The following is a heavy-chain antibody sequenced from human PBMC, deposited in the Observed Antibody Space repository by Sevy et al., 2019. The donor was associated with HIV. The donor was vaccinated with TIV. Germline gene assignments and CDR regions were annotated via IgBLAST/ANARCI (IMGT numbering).Heavy chain of an antibody. V-gene: IGHV3-23*01. CDR3: AKAKDGSVGYYNVYYNGMDV. Sequence: GGSPRLSCAASGFSFTSYAMNWVRQAPGKGLEWVSTISGSGDNTYFADSVKGRFTISRDNFKSTLYLQMNSLRAEDTAVYYCAKAKDGSVGYYNVYYNGMDVWGQGTTVTVSS. D-gene: IGHD3-10*01. CDR1: GFSFTSYA. CDR2: ISGSGDNT. J-gene: IGHJ6*02.